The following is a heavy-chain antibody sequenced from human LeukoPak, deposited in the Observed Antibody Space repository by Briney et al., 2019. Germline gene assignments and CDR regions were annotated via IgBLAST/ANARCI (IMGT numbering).Heavy chain of an antibody. CDR2: IYYSGST. J-gene: IGHJ4*02. V-gene: IGHV4-39*07. Sequence: SETLSLTCTVSGGSIRSSSYYWGWIRQPPGKGLEWIGSIYYSGSTYYNPSLKSRVTISVDTSKNQFSLKLSSVTAADTAVYYCARAYYDILTGYYIDYWGQGTLVTVSS. D-gene: IGHD3-9*01. CDR3: ARAYYDILTGYYIDY. CDR1: GGSIRSSSYY.